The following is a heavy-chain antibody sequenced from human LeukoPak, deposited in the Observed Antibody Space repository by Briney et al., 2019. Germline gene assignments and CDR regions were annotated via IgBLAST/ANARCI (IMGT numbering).Heavy chain of an antibody. Sequence: GGSLRLSCAASGFTFDDYTMHWVRQAPGKGLEWVSLISWDGGSTYYADSVKGRFTISRDNSKNSLYLQMNSLRTEDTALYYCAKSAVGATTRYYFDYWGQGTLVTVSS. D-gene: IGHD1-26*01. CDR2: ISWDGGST. CDR1: GFTFDDYT. CDR3: AKSAVGATTRYYFDY. V-gene: IGHV3-43*01. J-gene: IGHJ4*02.